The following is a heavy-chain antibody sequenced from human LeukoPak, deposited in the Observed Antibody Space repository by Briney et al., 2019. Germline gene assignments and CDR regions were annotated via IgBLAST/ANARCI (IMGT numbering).Heavy chain of an antibody. V-gene: IGHV4-59*01. D-gene: IGHD3-3*01. Sequence: ASEXLXXXXTXSGGSISSYYXXWIRQXPGKXXXXXXDIYYSGSTNYNPSLKSRVTISVDTSKNQFSLKLSSVTAADTAVYYCARGGSLRFLEWPIRFDPWGQGTLVTVSS. CDR2: IYYSGST. J-gene: IGHJ5*02. CDR1: GGSISSYY. CDR3: ARGGSLRFLEWPIRFDP.